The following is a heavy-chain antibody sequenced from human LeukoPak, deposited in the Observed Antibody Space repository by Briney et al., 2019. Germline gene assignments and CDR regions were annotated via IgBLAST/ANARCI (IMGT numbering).Heavy chain of an antibody. J-gene: IGHJ5*02. CDR1: GDSVSSNGAA. Sequence: SQNLSLTGAISGDSVSSNGAAWNWIRQSPSRGLEWLGRTYYRSKWYNDYAVSVKSRITINPDTSKNQFSLQLNSVTPEDTAVYYCARVGLEAGFNWFDPWGQGILVTVSS. V-gene: IGHV6-1*01. CDR2: TYYRSKWYN. CDR3: ARVGLEAGFNWFDP. D-gene: IGHD6-19*01.